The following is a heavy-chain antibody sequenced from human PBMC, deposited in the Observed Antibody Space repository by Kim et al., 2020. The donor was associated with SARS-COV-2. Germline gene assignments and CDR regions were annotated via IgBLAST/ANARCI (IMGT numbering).Heavy chain of an antibody. CDR1: GFIFSADA. D-gene: IGHD3-10*01. CDR2: ISGDSVYS. Sequence: GGSLRLSCAASGFIFSADAMTWVRQAPGKGPEWVSAISGDSVYSYYRDSVKGRFTISRDNSKNTLYLQMNSLRAEDTAVYYCAKNLVRGVACYDYWGQGTLVTVSS. CDR3: AKNLVRGVACYDY. J-gene: IGHJ4*02. V-gene: IGHV3-23*01.